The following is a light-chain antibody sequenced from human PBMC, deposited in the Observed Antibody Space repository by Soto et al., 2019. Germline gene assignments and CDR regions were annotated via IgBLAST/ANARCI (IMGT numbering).Light chain of an antibody. V-gene: IGLV1-40*01. J-gene: IGLJ1*01. CDR1: SSNIGAGFD. CDR3: QSYDISLRGNV. Sequence: QPVLTQPPSVSGAPGQRVIMSCTGSSSNIGAGFDVHWYQQLSGSAPTLLIYGNTNRPTGVPDRFSGSKGGTSASLTITGLQADDEADYYCQSYDISLRGNVFGPGTKVTVL. CDR2: GNT.